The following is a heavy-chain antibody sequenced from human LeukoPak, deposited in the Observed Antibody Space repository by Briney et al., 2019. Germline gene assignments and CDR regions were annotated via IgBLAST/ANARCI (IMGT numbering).Heavy chain of an antibody. V-gene: IGHV4-39*07. J-gene: IGHJ3*02. CDR3: ARGVSIAAAALDAFDI. CDR2: IYYSGST. D-gene: IGHD6-13*01. Sequence: PSETLSLTCAVSGGSISSNSYYWGWIRQPPGKGLEWIGSIYYSGSTYYNPSLKSRVTISVDTSKNQFSLKLSSVTAADTAVYYCARGVSIAAAALDAFDIWGQGTMVTVSS. CDR1: GGSISSNSYY.